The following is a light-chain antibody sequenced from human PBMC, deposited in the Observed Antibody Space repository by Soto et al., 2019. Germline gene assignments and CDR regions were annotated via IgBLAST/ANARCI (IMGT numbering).Light chain of an antibody. V-gene: IGLV1-51*01. Sequence: QSVLTQPPSVSAAPGQQVTISCSRSSSNIGNDYVSWYQQLPGTAPTLLIYDNNKRAAGIPDRFSGSESGTSATLGITVLQTGDEADYYCGRWDSRLSTYVFGTGTKVTVL. J-gene: IGLJ1*01. CDR2: DNN. CDR1: SSNIGNDY. CDR3: GRWDSRLSTYV.